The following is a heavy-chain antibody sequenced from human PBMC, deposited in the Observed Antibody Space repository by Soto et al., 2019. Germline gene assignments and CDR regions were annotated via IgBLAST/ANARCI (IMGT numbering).Heavy chain of an antibody. D-gene: IGHD1-26*01. CDR2: MKSNGAT. CDR1: GFTFNNAW. V-gene: IGHV3-15*01. Sequence: EVQLVESGGGLVTPGGSLRLSCVVSGFTFNNAWMNWVRQAPGKGLEWVGRMKSNGATDYAAFVKGRFTFSRDDSRGTLYLQMNSLETEDTAVYYCTADLSPPEGPSYPIDCWGQGTLVTVSS. J-gene: IGHJ4*02. CDR3: TADLSPPEGPSYPIDC.